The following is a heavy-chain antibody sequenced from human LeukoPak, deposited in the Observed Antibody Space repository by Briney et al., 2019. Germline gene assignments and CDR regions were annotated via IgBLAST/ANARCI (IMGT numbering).Heavy chain of an antibody. CDR2: VSGSGSST. CDR1: GFTFSIYA. J-gene: IGHJ4*02. D-gene: IGHD3-10*01. V-gene: IGHV3-23*01. Sequence: GGSLRLSCAASGFTFSIYAMSWVRQAPGKGLEWVSSVSGSGSSTYYADSVKGRFTISRDNSKNTLYLQMNSLRAEDTAVYYCAKDQRGYGRINDYWGQGTLVTISS. CDR3: AKDQRGYGRINDY.